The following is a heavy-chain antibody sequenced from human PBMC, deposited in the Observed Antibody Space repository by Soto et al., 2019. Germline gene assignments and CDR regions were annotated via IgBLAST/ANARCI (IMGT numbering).Heavy chain of an antibody. J-gene: IGHJ6*02. CDR3: AVCGGNMPPYPYTGLDV. CDR1: GYIFTNYW. D-gene: IGHD2-21*01. V-gene: IGHV1-46*01. CDR2: IDPSRGST. Sequence: QDQLVQSGAEVKKPGASVKVSSEASGYIFTNYWISWVRLAPGQGLEWMGIIDPSRGSTTYAPKFQGRITMTRDTAAYTAYMELSSLRYEDTAVYYCAVCGGNMPPYPYTGLDVWGQGTTVIFSS.